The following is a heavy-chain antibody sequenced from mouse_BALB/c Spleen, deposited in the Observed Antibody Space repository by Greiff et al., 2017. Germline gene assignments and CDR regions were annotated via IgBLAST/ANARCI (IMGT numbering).Heavy chain of an antibody. CDR2: ISSGGST. Sequence: DVKLVESGGGLVKPGGSLKLSCAASGFTFSSYAMSWVRQTPEKRLEWVASISSGGSTYYPDSVKGRFTISRDNARNILYLQMSSLRSEDTAMYYCARGDYGSSYPFDYWGQGTTLTVSS. CDR1: GFTFSSYA. J-gene: IGHJ2*01. V-gene: IGHV5-6-5*01. CDR3: ARGDYGSSYPFDY. D-gene: IGHD1-1*01.